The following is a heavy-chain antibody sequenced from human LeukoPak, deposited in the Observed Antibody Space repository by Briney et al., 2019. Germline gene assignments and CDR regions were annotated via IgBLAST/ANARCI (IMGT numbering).Heavy chain of an antibody. J-gene: IGHJ4*02. Sequence: ASVKVSCKASGYTFTSYGISWVRQAPGQGLEWMGWISAYNGNTNYAQKLQGRVTMTTDTSTSTAYMELRSLRSDDTAVYYCARGQSPLVYYYDSSGYLTFDYWGQGTLVTVSS. CDR2: ISAYNGNT. CDR1: GYTFTSYG. V-gene: IGHV1-18*01. CDR3: ARGQSPLVYYYDSSGYLTFDY. D-gene: IGHD3-22*01.